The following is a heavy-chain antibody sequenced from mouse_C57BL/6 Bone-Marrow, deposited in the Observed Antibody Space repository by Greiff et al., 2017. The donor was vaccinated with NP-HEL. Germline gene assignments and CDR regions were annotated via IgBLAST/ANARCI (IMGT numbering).Heavy chain of an antibody. V-gene: IGHV1-9*01. J-gene: IGHJ1*03. CDR1: GYTFTGYW. CDR3: ARGSATVVARYWYFDV. CDR2: ILPGSGST. D-gene: IGHD1-1*01. Sequence: VQLQQSGAELMKPGASVKLSCKATGYTFTGYWIEWVKQRPGHGLEWIGEILPGSGSTNYIEKFKGKATFTADTSSNTAYLQLSSLTTEDAAIYNCARGSATVVARYWYFDVWGTGTTVTVSS.